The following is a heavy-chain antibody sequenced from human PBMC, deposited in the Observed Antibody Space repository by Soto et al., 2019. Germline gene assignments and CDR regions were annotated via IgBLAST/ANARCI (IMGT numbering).Heavy chain of an antibody. CDR2: IWYDGSNK. V-gene: IGHV3-33*01. D-gene: IGHD3-3*02. J-gene: IGHJ6*02. Sequence: QPGGSLRLSCAASGFTFSSYGMHWVRQAPGKGLEWVAVIWYDGSNKYYADSVKGRFTISRDNSKNTLYLQMNSLRAEDTAVYYCAAATFIFGVVIIDYYGMDVWGQGTTVTVSS. CDR1: GFTFSSYG. CDR3: AAATFIFGVVIIDYYGMDV.